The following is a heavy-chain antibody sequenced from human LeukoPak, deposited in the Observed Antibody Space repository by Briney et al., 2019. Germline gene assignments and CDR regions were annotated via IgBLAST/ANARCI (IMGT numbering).Heavy chain of an antibody. CDR3: ARVSASMDLSGWSYNWFDP. Sequence: SVMVSCKASGGTFSSYAISWVRQAPGQGLEWMGRIIPIFGTANYAQKFQGRVTITTDESTSTAYMELSSLRSEDTAVYYCARVSASMDLSGWSYNWFDPWGQGTLVTVSS. CDR2: IIPIFGTA. CDR1: GGTFSSYA. J-gene: IGHJ5*02. D-gene: IGHD6-19*01. V-gene: IGHV1-69*05.